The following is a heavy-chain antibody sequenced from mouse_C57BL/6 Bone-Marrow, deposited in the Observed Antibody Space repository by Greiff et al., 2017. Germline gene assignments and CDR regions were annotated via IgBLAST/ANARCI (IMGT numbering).Heavy chain of an antibody. CDR1: GYTFTDYN. D-gene: IGHD1-1*01. CDR3: ARRETPFYYGSSYGEMDY. Sequence: VQLKESGPELVKPGASVKMSCKASGYTFTDYNMHWVKQSHGKSLEWIGYINPNNGGTSYNQKFKGKATLTVNKSSSTAYMELRSLTSEDSAVYYCARRETPFYYGSSYGEMDYWGQGTSVTVSS. CDR2: INPNNGGT. J-gene: IGHJ4*01. V-gene: IGHV1-22*01.